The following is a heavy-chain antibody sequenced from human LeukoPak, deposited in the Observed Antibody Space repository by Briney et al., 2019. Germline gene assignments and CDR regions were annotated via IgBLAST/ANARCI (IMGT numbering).Heavy chain of an antibody. Sequence: RGSLRLSCAASGFTFSSYAMNWVRQAPGKGLEWVSSISSSNHIYYADSVKGRFTISRDNAKNSLYLQINSLGAEDTAVYYCARVLVYWGQGTLVTVSS. D-gene: IGHD2-15*01. CDR3: ARVLVY. J-gene: IGHJ4*02. V-gene: IGHV3-21*01. CDR1: GFTFSSYA. CDR2: ISSSNHI.